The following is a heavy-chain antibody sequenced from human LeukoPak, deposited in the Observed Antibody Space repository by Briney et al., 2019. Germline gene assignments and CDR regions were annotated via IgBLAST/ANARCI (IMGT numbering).Heavy chain of an antibody. CDR1: GYTFTSYG. CDR2: ISAYNGIT. J-gene: IGHJ6*03. CDR3: ARVGVVVIAPDYYMDV. Sequence: GASVKVSCKASGYTFTSYGISWVRQAPGQGLEWMGWISAYNGITNYAQKLQGRVTMTTDTSTSTAYMELRSLRSDDTAVYYCARVGVVVIAPDYYMDVWGKGTTVTVSS. V-gene: IGHV1-18*01. D-gene: IGHD2-21*01.